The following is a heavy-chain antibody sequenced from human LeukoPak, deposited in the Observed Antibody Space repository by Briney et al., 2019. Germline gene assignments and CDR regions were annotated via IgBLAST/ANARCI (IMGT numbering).Heavy chain of an antibody. V-gene: IGHV3-23*01. Sequence: PGGSLRLSCAASGFTFSSYAMSWVRQAPGKGLEWVSAISGSGGSTYYADSVKGRFTISRDNTKNTLYLQMNSLRAEDTAVYYCAKGTHYDFWSGPDTHYFDYWGQGTLVTVSS. CDR1: GFTFSSYA. J-gene: IGHJ4*02. CDR2: ISGSGGST. CDR3: AKGTHYDFWSGPDTHYFDY. D-gene: IGHD3-3*01.